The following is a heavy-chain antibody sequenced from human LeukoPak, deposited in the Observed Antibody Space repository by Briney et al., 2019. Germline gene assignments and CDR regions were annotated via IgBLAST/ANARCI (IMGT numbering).Heavy chain of an antibody. D-gene: IGHD3-3*01. CDR1: GGSISSYY. CDR2: IYTSGST. J-gene: IGHJ3*02. V-gene: IGHV4-4*09. CDR3: ARRGYYDFWSGYANAFDI. Sequence: PSETLSLTCTVSGGSISSYYWSWIRQPPGKGLEWIGYIYTSGSTNYNPSLKSRVTISVDTSKNQFSLKLSSVTAADTAVYYCARRGYYDFWSGYANAFDIWGQGTMVTVSS.